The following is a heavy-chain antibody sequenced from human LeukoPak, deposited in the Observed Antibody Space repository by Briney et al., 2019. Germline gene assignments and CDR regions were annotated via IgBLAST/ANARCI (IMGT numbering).Heavy chain of an antibody. Sequence: SETLSLTCAVYGGSFSGYYWSWIRQPAGKGLEFIGRIDTSGGTNYNPSLKSRVTMSVDTSKNQFSLKLNSVTAADTAVYYCARAREAETIDSWGQGTLVTVSS. CDR2: IDTSGGT. CDR1: GGSFSGYY. J-gene: IGHJ4*02. CDR3: ARAREAETIDS. D-gene: IGHD4-11*01. V-gene: IGHV4-59*10.